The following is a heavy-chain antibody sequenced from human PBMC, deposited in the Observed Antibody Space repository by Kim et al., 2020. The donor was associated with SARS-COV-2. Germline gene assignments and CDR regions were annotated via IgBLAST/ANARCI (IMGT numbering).Heavy chain of an antibody. Sequence: PTYAKGFTGRFVFSLDTPVSTAYLQISSLKAEDTAVYYCARVPKTKNFEYWGQGTLVTVSS. J-gene: IGHJ4*02. CDR3: ARVPKTKNFEY. D-gene: IGHD1-7*01. V-gene: IGHV7-4-1*02. CDR2: P.